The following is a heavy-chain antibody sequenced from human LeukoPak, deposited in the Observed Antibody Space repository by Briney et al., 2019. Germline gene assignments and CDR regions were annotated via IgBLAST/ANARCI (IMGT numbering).Heavy chain of an antibody. CDR2: IKSKTDGVTT. CDR1: GFTFSNAW. J-gene: IGHJ1*01. CDR3: TTARGYCSSTSCYEWDAEYFQH. Sequence: NPGGSLRLXCAASGFTFSNAWMSWVRRAPGKGLEWVGRIKSKTDGVTTDYAAPVKGRFTISRDDSKNTLYLQMNSLKTEDTAVYYCTTARGYCSSTSCYEWDAEYFQHWGQGTLVTVSS. V-gene: IGHV3-15*01. D-gene: IGHD2-2*01.